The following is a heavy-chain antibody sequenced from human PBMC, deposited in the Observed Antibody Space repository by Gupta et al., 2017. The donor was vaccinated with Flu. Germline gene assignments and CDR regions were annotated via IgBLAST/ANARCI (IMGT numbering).Heavy chain of an antibody. V-gene: IGHV3-48*03. Sequence: EVQLVESGGGLVQPGGSLRLSCAASGFIFSSYEVNWVRQVPGKGLEWISYMSGSGATVHYADSVKGRFTISRDNSKSSLHLQMNSLTAEDTAVYYCARDVALTKRFDYWGHGTLVTVSS. D-gene: IGHD2-8*01. CDR2: MSGSGATV. J-gene: IGHJ4*01. CDR1: GFIFSSYE. CDR3: ARDVALTKRFDY.